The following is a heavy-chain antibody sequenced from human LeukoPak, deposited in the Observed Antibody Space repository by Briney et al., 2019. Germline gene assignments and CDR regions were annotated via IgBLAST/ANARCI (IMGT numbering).Heavy chain of an antibody. CDR1: GFTFSSYW. V-gene: IGHV3-74*03. J-gene: IGHJ6*03. D-gene: IGHD3-3*01. Sequence: GGSLRLSCAASGFTFSSYWMHWVRQAPGKGLVWVSRINSDGSSITYADSVKGRFTISRDNAKNTLFLQMNSLRVEDTAVYYCAAGGGWDPSFGVVTHIDAWGKGTTVVVS. CDR3: AAGGGWDPSFGVVTHIDA. CDR2: INSDGSSI.